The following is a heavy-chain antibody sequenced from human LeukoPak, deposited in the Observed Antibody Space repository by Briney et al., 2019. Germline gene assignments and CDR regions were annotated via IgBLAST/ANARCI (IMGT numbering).Heavy chain of an antibody. V-gene: IGHV5-51*01. Sequence: GESLKISCKGSGYTFTNYWIGWVRQMPGKGLEWMGIIYPGDSDTRYSPSFQGQVTISPDKSISPAYLQWSSLKASDTAMYYCARRYDNTEYFTYWGQGTLVTVSS. CDR1: GYTFTNYW. J-gene: IGHJ4*02. CDR3: ARRYDNTEYFTY. D-gene: IGHD3-16*01. CDR2: IYPGDSDT.